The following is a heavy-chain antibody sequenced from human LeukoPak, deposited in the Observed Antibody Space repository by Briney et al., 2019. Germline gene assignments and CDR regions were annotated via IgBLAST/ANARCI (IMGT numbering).Heavy chain of an antibody. V-gene: IGHV4-38-2*02. J-gene: IGHJ4*02. Sequence: SETLSLTCTVSGYSISSGYYWGWIRRPPGKGLEWIGSIYHSGSTYYNPSLKSRVTISVDTSKNQFSLKLSSVTAADTAVYYCARSGITMVRGVSSWGQGTLVTVSS. CDR1: GYSISSGYY. D-gene: IGHD3-10*01. CDR2: IYHSGST. CDR3: ARSGITMVRGVSS.